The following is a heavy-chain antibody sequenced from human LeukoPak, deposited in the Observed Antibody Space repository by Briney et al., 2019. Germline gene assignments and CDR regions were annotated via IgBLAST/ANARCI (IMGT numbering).Heavy chain of an antibody. V-gene: IGHV3-48*01. CDR2: ITSTSTTI. Sequence: GGSLRLSCAASGFTFSSYSMNWVRQAPGKGLEWVSYITSTSTTIYYADSVKGRFTISRDNAKNSLYLQMNSLRADDTAVYYCASSKGPVDYWGQGTLVTVSS. D-gene: IGHD2/OR15-2a*01. CDR1: GFTFSSYS. J-gene: IGHJ4*02. CDR3: ASSKGPVDY.